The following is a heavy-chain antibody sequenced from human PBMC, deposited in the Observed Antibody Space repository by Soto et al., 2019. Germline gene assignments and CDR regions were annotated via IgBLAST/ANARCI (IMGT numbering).Heavy chain of an antibody. V-gene: IGHV3-30*03. D-gene: IGHD3-3*01. J-gene: IGHJ4*02. Sequence: SLRLSCAASGFNFRSYGMHWVRQAAGKGLEWVAVISFDGNDKYYADSVKGRFTISRDNSQNTLYLQMNSLRTEDTAVYYCARDLNYDSWSGPGYWGQGTLVTVSS. CDR3: ARDLNYDSWSGPGY. CDR2: ISFDGNDK. CDR1: GFNFRSYG.